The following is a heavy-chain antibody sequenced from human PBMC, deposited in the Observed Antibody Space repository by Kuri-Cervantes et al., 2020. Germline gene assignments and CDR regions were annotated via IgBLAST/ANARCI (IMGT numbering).Heavy chain of an antibody. CDR2: IKRDGSGT. D-gene: IGHD3-3*01. J-gene: IGHJ4*02. Sequence: LSLTCAASGFTFDDVAMHWVRQVPGKGLEWVARIKRDGSGTAYVDSVKDRFTISRDNAKNTLYLQMNSLSAEDTAVYYCAKVRRITIFGVVTAFDYWGQGTLVTVSS. CDR1: GFTFDDVA. CDR3: AKVRRITIFGVVTAFDY. V-gene: IGHV3-20*04.